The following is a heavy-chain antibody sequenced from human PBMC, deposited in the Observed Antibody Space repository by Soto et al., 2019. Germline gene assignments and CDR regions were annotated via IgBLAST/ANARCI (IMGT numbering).Heavy chain of an antibody. CDR3: ARVAAVRSDSARYHGMDV. V-gene: IGHV4-39*02. D-gene: IGHD3-22*01. J-gene: IGHJ6*02. CDR2: IYYSGST. Sequence: PSETRSLTCTVSSGSISSSSCYWGWVRQPPGQGLEWIGNIYYSGSTYYNPSLKSRVTISVDTSKNQFSVKLTSVTAADTAVYYCARVAAVRSDSARYHGMDVWGQGTTVT. CDR1: SGSISSSSCY.